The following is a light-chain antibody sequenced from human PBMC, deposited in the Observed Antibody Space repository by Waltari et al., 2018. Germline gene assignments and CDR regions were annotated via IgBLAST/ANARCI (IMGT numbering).Light chain of an antibody. J-gene: IGLJ2*01. CDR1: SSYIGSYNF. CDR3: SSYTSSITSI. V-gene: IGLV2-14*03. CDR2: DVN. Sequence: QSALTQPASVSGSPGQSITISCTGTSSYIGSYNFVSWYQQHPGQAPKLIIYDVNSRPSGVSNRFSGSKSGNTASLTISGLQAEDEADYYCSSYTSSITSIFGGGTKLTVL.